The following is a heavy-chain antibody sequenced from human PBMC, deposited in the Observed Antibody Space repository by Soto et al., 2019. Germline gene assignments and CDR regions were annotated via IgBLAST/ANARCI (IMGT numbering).Heavy chain of an antibody. CDR3: AREEGDYDFWSGPPLGMDV. V-gene: IGHV1-18*01. CDR1: GYTFTSYG. D-gene: IGHD3-3*01. Sequence: ASVKVSCKASGYTFTSYGISWVRQAPGQGLEWMGWISAYNGNTNYAQKLQGRVTMTTDTSTSTAYMELRSLRSDDTAVYYCAREEGDYDFWSGPPLGMDVWGQGTTVTVSS. J-gene: IGHJ6*02. CDR2: ISAYNGNT.